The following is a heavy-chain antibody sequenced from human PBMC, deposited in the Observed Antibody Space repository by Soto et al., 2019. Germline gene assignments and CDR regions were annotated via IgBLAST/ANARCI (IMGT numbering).Heavy chain of an antibody. CDR1: GFTLDTYG. Sequence: QEQLVESGGGMVQPGGSLRLSCAVSGFTLDTYGMHWVRQAAGQGLEWVAVSWHDGRHLDYADSVRGRFTVFRDDSKNPLFLEMNGLRGDDTAVYYSWRDWGACTPGECYSHGFDLWGQGTLVTVSS. CDR2: SWHDGRHL. D-gene: IGHD2-21*01. CDR3: WRDWGACTPGECYSHGFDL. V-gene: IGHV3-33*01. J-gene: IGHJ3*01.